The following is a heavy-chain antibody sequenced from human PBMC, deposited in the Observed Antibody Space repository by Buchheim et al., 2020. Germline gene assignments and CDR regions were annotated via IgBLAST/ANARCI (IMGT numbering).Heavy chain of an antibody. CDR3: AKIRSGGASFDY. V-gene: IGHV4-59*01. Sequence: QVLLQESGPGLVRSSETLSLTCTVSGASITNYYWTWIRQSPGKGLEWLGYIFGTGYTSYSPSLQSRVAMSIDTSRNQFSLKLNSVTAADAAVYYCAKIRSGGASFDYWGQGAL. J-gene: IGHJ4*02. CDR1: GASITNYY. D-gene: IGHD3-16*01. CDR2: IFGTGYT.